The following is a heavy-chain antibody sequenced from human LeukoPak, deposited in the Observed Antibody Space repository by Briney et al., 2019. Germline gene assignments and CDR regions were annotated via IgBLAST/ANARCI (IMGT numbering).Heavy chain of an antibody. J-gene: IGHJ6*04. D-gene: IGHD6-13*01. CDR2: ISYDGSYK. CDR3: AKEKTYSSSWSYYYYGMDV. V-gene: IGHV3-30*18. Sequence: PGGSLRLSCAASGFTFSSYGMHWVRQAPGKGLEWVAVISYDGSYKYSADSVKGRFTISRDNSKNTLYLRMNSLRAEDTAVCYCAKEKTYSSSWSYYYYGMDVWGKGTTVTVSS. CDR1: GFTFSSYG.